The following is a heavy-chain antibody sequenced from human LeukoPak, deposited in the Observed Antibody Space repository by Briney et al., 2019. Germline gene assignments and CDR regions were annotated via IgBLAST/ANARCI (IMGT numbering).Heavy chain of an antibody. CDR2: MNPNSGNT. Sequence: ASVKVSCKASGYTFTSYDINWVRQATGQGLEWMGWMNPNSGNTGYAQKFQGRVTMTRSTSISTAYMELSSLRSEDTAVYYCARPNSYDILTGSDNWFDPWGQGTLVTVSS. D-gene: IGHD3-9*01. CDR3: ARPNSYDILTGSDNWFDP. V-gene: IGHV1-8*01. CDR1: GYTFTSYD. J-gene: IGHJ5*02.